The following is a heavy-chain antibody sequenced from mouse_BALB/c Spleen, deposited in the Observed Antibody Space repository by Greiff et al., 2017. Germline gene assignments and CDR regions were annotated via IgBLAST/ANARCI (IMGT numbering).Heavy chain of an antibody. CDR2: ISDGGSYT. CDR1: GFTFSDYY. Sequence: EVQLVESGGGLVKPGGSLKLSCAASGFTFSDYYMYWVRQTPEKRLEWVATISDGGSYTYYPDSVKGRFTISRDNAKNNLYLQMSSLKSEDTAMYYCARDWAYDYAMDYWGQGTSVTVSS. CDR3: ARDWAYDYAMDY. V-gene: IGHV5-4*02. D-gene: IGHD1-1*01. J-gene: IGHJ4*01.